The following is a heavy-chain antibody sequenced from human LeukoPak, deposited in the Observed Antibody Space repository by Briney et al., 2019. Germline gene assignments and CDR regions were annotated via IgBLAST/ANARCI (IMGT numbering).Heavy chain of an antibody. CDR1: GYTFTGYY. J-gene: IGHJ4*02. CDR3: ARDGIELYYDIVTGQYYFDY. CDR2: INPNSGGT. D-gene: IGHD3-9*01. Sequence: ASVKVSCKASGYTFTGYYMHWVRQAPGQGLEWMGWINPNSGGTNYAQKFQGRVTMTRDTSISTAYMELSRLRSDDTAVYYCARDGIELYYDIVTGQYYFDYWGQGTLVTVSS. V-gene: IGHV1-2*02.